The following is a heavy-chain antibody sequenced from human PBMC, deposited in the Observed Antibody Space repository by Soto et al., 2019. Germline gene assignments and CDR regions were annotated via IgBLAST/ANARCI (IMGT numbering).Heavy chain of an antibody. CDR3: ARDQRVSLTAIRAFDL. CDR2: ISPYNGDV. D-gene: IGHD2-21*02. J-gene: IGHJ2*01. Sequence: QVPLVQSGAEVKKPGASVTVSCKTSGYTFTSYGITWVRQAPGQGLEWMGWISPYNGDVDYAQNLQGRITMTTDTSTATAFMELRSLRSDDTAVYYCARDQRVSLTAIRAFDLWGRGTLVNVSS. V-gene: IGHV1-18*01. CDR1: GYTFTSYG.